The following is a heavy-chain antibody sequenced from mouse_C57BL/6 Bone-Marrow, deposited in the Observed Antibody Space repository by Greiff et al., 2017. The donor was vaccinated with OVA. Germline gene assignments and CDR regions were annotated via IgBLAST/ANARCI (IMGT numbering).Heavy chain of an antibody. D-gene: IGHD2-1*01. Sequence: VQVVESGAELVRPGASVTLSCKASGYTFTDYEMHWVKQTPVHGLEWIGAIDPETGGTAYNQKFKGKAILTADKSSSTAYMELRSLTSEDSAVYYCTRGNWAMDYWGQGTSVTVSS. CDR2: IDPETGGT. J-gene: IGHJ4*01. CDR3: TRGNWAMDY. CDR1: GYTFTDYE. V-gene: IGHV1-15*01.